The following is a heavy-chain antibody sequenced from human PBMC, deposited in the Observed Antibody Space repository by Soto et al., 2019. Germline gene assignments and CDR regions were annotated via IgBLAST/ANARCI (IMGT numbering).Heavy chain of an antibody. D-gene: IGHD2-15*01. CDR3: ARHRPGRGSCYDY. J-gene: IGHJ4*02. CDR2: IFYTGST. CDR1: GGSISSYY. V-gene: IGHV4-59*08. Sequence: SETLSLTCTVSGGSISSYYWSWIRQPPGKGLEWIGYIFYTGSTNYNPSLKSRVTISVDTSKNRFSLKLSSVTAADTAMYYCARHRPGRGSCYDYWGQGTLVTVAS.